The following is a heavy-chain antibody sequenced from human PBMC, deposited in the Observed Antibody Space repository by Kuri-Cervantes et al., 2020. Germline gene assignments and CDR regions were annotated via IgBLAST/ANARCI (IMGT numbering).Heavy chain of an antibody. J-gene: IGHJ5*02. CDR1: GFSLNSNKVT. Sequence: SGPTLVKPTQTLTLTCTFSGFSLNSNKVTVGWVRQPPGKALEWLALIYWDDNKRYSPSLKNRLTITKDTSKNQVVLAMTNMDPVDTATYYCAYSQYFGSSSWYGSPNWFDPWGQGTLVTVSS. CDR2: IYWDDNK. CDR3: AYSQYFGSSSWYGSPNWFDP. V-gene: IGHV2-5*02. D-gene: IGHD2-2*01.